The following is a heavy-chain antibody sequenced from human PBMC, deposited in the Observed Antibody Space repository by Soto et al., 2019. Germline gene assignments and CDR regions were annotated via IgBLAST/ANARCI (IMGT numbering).Heavy chain of an antibody. CDR2: IGGGGGGT. Sequence: PGGSLRLSCAASGFTFSSYAMSWVRQAPGKGLEWVSAIGGGGGGTYYADSVKGRFTISRDNSKNTLYLQMNSLRAEDTAVYYCAKEPTTTVITPAGYWGQGTLVTVSS. D-gene: IGHD4-17*01. CDR3: AKEPTTTVITPAGY. J-gene: IGHJ4*02. CDR1: GFTFSSYA. V-gene: IGHV3-23*01.